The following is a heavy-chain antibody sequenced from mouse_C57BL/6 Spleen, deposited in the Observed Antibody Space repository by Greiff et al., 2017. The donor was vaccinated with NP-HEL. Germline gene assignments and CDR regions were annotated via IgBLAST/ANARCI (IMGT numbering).Heavy chain of an antibody. D-gene: IGHD1-1*01. J-gene: IGHJ1*03. V-gene: IGHV1-82*01. Sequence: VQLQESGPELVKPGASVKISCKASGYAFSSSWMNWVKQRPGKGLEWIGRIYPGDGDTNYNGKFKGKATLTADKSSSTAYMQLSSLTSEDSAVYFCARDGSSSYWYFDVWGTGTMVTVSS. CDR1: GYAFSSSW. CDR3: ARDGSSSYWYFDV. CDR2: IYPGDGDT.